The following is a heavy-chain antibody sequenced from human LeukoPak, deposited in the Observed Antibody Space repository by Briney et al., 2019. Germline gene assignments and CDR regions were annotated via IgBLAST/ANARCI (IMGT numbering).Heavy chain of an antibody. CDR1: GGTFSSYA. CDR2: IIPIFGTA. V-gene: IGHV1-69*05. Sequence: ASVKVSCKASGGTFSSYAISWVRQAPGQGLEWMGGIIPIFGTANYAQKFQGRVTITTDESTSTAYMELSSLRSEDTAVYYCARDRGVANHWFDPWGQGTLVTVSS. J-gene: IGHJ5*02. D-gene: IGHD3-10*01. CDR3: ARDRGVANHWFDP.